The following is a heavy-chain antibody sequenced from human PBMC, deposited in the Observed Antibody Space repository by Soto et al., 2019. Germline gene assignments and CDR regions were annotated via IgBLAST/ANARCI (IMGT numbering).Heavy chain of an antibody. CDR3: ARDEGYLCSGGSCYSAWYYYYYYGMDV. J-gene: IGHJ6*02. CDR1: GFTFSSYG. D-gene: IGHD2-15*01. V-gene: IGHV3-33*01. CDR2: IWYDGSNK. Sequence: LRLSCAASGFTFSSYGMHWVRQAPGKGLEWVAVIWYDGSNKYYADSVKGRFTISRDNSKNTLYLQMNSLRAEDTAVYYCARDEGYLCSGGSCYSAWYYYYYYGMDVWGQGTTVTVSS.